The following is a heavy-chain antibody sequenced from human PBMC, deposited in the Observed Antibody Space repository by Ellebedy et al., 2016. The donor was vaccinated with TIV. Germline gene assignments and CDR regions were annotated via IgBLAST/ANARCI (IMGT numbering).Heavy chain of an antibody. J-gene: IGHJ3*02. V-gene: IGHV4-30-4*01. CDR2: IYYSGTT. CDR3: GASYAAFDI. CDR1: GGSISSGDYF. Sequence: MPSETLSLTCTVSGGSISSGDYFWSWIRQPPGKGLEWIGYIYYSGTTYYNPSLKSRVTISVDTSRNQFSLNLSSVTAADTAVYYCGASYAAFDIWGQGTMVTVSS. D-gene: IGHD3-16*01.